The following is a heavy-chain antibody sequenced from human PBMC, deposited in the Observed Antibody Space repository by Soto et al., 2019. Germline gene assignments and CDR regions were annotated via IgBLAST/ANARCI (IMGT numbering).Heavy chain of an antibody. CDR3: ARGRIVASIHDAFEI. V-gene: IGHV1-18*01. J-gene: IGHJ3*02. CDR2: ISAYNGKR. CDR1: GYDFTSYG. Sequence: QGQLLQSGDEVKKPGASVRVSCRASGYDFTSYGISWVRQAPGQGLEWVSWISAYNGKRDTAQKFQGRATMTLDTSTDTAHMELGDLTSADTAVYYCARGRIVASIHDAFEIGGQGTMVAVSS. D-gene: IGHD2-21*01.